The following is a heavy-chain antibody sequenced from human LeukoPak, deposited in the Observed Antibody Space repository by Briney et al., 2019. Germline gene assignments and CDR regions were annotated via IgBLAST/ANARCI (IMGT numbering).Heavy chain of an antibody. CDR1: GYTFTSYW. J-gene: IGHJ5*02. CDR3: ARLIVGSSSTGWFDP. CDR2: IYPGDSDT. D-gene: IGHD6-6*01. V-gene: IGHV5-51*01. Sequence: GEPLKISCQSSGYTFTSYWIGWVRQMPGKGLQWMGIIYPGDSDTTYSPSFQGQVTISADKSISTAYLQWSSLKASDTAIYYCARLIVGSSSTGWFDPWGPGTLVTVSS.